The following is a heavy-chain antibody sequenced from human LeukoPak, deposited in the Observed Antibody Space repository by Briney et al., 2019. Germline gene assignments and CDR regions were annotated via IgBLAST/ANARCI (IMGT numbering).Heavy chain of an antibody. CDR1: GGTFSSYA. Sequence: VASVKVSCKASGGTFSSYAISWVRQAPGQGLEWMGGIIPIFGTANYAQKFQGRVTITADESTSTAYMELSSLRSEDTAVYYCARDAVRGVWYSWFDPWGQGTLVTVSS. D-gene: IGHD3-10*01. J-gene: IGHJ5*02. CDR3: ARDAVRGVWYSWFDP. V-gene: IGHV1-69*13. CDR2: IIPIFGTA.